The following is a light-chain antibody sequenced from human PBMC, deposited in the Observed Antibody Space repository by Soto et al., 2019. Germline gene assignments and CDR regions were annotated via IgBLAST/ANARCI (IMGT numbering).Light chain of an antibody. CDR1: QTINNW. CDR2: HAS. J-gene: IGKJ1*01. CDR3: QHYNSYPWT. Sequence: DIQMTQSPSTLSASIGDRVTITFRASQTINNWLAGYQQKPGKAPNLLIYHASNLETGVPSRFSGSAFGTEFTLTISSLQPDDFATYYCQHYNSYPWTFGQGTKVEIK. V-gene: IGKV1-5*01.